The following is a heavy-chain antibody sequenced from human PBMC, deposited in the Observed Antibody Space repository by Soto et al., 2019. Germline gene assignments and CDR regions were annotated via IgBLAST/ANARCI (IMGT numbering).Heavy chain of an antibody. CDR1: GGSISSGNYY. CDR2: ISYSGST. D-gene: IGHD1-7*01. Sequence: QVQLQESGPGLVKPSQTLSLTCTVSGGSISSGNYYWSWIRQPPGKGLEWIGFISYSGSTYYSASLKNRFTISAETTKNQFSLHLSFVTAADTAVYYCPTMGTPATGLYYFDYWGQGTLVTVSS. J-gene: IGHJ4*02. CDR3: PTMGTPATGLYYFDY. V-gene: IGHV4-30-4*01.